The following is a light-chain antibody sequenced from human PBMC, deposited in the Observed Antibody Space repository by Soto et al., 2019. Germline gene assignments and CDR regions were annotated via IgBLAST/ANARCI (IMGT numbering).Light chain of an antibody. J-gene: IGKJ1*01. V-gene: IGKV1-39*01. CDR1: QSISPY. CDR3: QQYNNWPWT. Sequence: DIQMTQSPSSLSASVGDRVTITCRASQSISPYLNWYQQKPGKAPNLLIYSASILESGVPSRFSGSGSGTDFTLTISSLQSEDFAVYYCQQYNNWPWTFGQGTKVDIK. CDR2: SAS.